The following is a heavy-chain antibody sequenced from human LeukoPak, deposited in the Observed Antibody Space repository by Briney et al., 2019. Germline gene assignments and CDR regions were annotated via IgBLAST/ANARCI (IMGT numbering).Heavy chain of an antibody. Sequence: SETLSLTCTVSGGSISSYYWSWIRQPPGKGLEWIGYIYYSGSTNYNPSLKSRVTISVDTSKNQFSLKLSSATAADTAVYYCARAEYSKYYGILTGYYQAFDIWGQGTMVAASS. D-gene: IGHD3-9*01. CDR3: ARAEYSKYYGILTGYYQAFDI. CDR2: IYYSGST. V-gene: IGHV4-59*01. CDR1: GGSISSYY. J-gene: IGHJ3*02.